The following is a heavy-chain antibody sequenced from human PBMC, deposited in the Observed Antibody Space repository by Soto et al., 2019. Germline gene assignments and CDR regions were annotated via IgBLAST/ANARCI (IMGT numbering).Heavy chain of an antibody. CDR1: GYTFTSYG. V-gene: IGHV1-18*01. Sequence: QVQLVQSGAEVKKPGASVKVSCKASGYTFTSYGISWVRQAPGQGLEWMGWISAYNGNTNYAQKLQGRVTMTTDTSTSTVYMELRSLRSDDTAVYYCARGYSGSYRPSYGMDVWGQGTTVTVSS. D-gene: IGHD1-26*01. CDR3: ARGYSGSYRPSYGMDV. CDR2: ISAYNGNT. J-gene: IGHJ6*02.